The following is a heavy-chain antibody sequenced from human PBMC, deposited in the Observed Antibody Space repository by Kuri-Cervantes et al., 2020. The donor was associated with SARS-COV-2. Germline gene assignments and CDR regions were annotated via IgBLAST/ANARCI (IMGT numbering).Heavy chain of an antibody. Sequence: GSLRLSCTVSGGSISTYYWSWIRQPPGKGLEWIGYIYYSGSTTYNPSLKSRVTISVDTPKNQFSLELDSVTAADTAVYYCVRHPPIAVADYYFDYWGQGALVTVSS. J-gene: IGHJ4*02. CDR2: IYYSGST. CDR1: GGSISTYY. CDR3: VRHPPIAVADYYFDY. V-gene: IGHV4-59*01. D-gene: IGHD6-19*01.